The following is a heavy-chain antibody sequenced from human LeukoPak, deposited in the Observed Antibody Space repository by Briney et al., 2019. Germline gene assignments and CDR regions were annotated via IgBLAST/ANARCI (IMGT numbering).Heavy chain of an antibody. D-gene: IGHD1-1*01. J-gene: IGHJ6*03. V-gene: IGHV1-2*02. CDR2: INPNSGAT. Sequence: ASVKVSCKASGYIFAGYYMHWVRQAPGQGLEWMGWINPNSGATNYAQKFQGRVTLTRDTSISTAYLELSRLRSEDTAVYYCARDGTGTYYYYSYMDVWGKGTTVTDSS. CDR3: ARDGTGTYYYYSYMDV. CDR1: GYIFAGYY.